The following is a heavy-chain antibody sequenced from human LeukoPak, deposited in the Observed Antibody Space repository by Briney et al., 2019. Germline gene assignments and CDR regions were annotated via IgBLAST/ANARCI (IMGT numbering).Heavy chain of an antibody. D-gene: IGHD5-12*01. J-gene: IGHJ4*02. CDR1: GFTFSIYG. CDR2: ILYDGSNK. Sequence: GRSLRLSCAASGFTFSIYGMRWVRQAPGKGLEWVAVILYDGSNKYYADSVKGRCTISRDNSKSTLYLQMNSLRAEDTAVYYCARATKAFDYWGQGTLVTVSS. V-gene: IGHV3-30*03. CDR3: ARATKAFDY.